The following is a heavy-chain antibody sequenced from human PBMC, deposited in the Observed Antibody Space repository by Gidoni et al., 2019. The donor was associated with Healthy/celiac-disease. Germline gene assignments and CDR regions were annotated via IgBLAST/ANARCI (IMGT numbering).Heavy chain of an antibody. D-gene: IGHD6-19*01. CDR2: INHSGST. V-gene: IGHV4-34*01. CDR3: ARGLGSSSGWFLGKWFDP. CDR1: GGSFSGYY. Sequence: QVQLQQWGAGLLKPSETLSLTCAVYGGSFSGYYWSWIRQPPGKGLEWIGEINHSGSTNYNPSLKSRVTISVDTSKNQFSLKLSSVTAADTAVYYCARGLGSSSGWFLGKWFDPWGQGTLVTVSS. J-gene: IGHJ5*02.